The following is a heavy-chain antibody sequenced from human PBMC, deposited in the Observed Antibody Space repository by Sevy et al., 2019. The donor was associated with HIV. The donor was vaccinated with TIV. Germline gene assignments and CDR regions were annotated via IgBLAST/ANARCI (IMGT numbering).Heavy chain of an antibody. CDR3: ARDGLYGGNFEYFQH. J-gene: IGHJ1*01. CDR2: ITGSSTTI. CDR1: GFTFSNYA. V-gene: IGHV3-23*01. D-gene: IGHD4-17*01. Sequence: GGSLRLSCAASGFTFSNYALTWVRQAPGKGLDWVSSITGSSTTIYYADSVKGLFTVSRDNSNNTLYLHINSLSAEDTAVYYCARDGLYGGNFEYFQHWGQGTLVTVSS.